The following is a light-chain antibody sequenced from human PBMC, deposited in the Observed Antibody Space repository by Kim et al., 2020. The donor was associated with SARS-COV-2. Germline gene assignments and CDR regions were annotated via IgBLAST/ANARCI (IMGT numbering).Light chain of an antibody. CDR3: GTWDSSLSAV. Sequence: QSVLTQPPSVFAAPGQKVTISCSGSSSNIGNNYVSWYQQLPGTAPKLLIYDNNKRPSGIPDRFSGSKSGTSATLGITGLQTGDEADYYCGTWDSSLSAVFGGGTQLTVL. CDR1: SSNIGNNY. J-gene: IGLJ3*02. V-gene: IGLV1-51*01. CDR2: DNN.